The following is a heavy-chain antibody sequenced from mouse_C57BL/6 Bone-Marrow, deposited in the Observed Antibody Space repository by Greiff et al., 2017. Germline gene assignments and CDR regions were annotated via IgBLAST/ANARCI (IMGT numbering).Heavy chain of an antibody. D-gene: IGHD2-2*01. Sequence: QVQLQQSGAELVRPGTSVKMSCKASGYTFTNYWISWAKQRPGHGLEWIGDIYPGGGSTYYNEQFKGKATLTADQSSSTAYMHFSSLTSEDSSIYYCAMTMVPSYYAMDYWGQGTSVTVAS. CDR2: IYPGGGST. CDR1: GYTFTNYW. CDR3: AMTMVPSYYAMDY. J-gene: IGHJ4*01. V-gene: IGHV1-63*01.